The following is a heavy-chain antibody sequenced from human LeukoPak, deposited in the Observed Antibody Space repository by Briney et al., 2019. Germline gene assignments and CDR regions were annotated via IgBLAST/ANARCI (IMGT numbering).Heavy chain of an antibody. CDR3: ARDKGYDSSGYSPNWFDP. Sequence: PGGSLRLSCAASGFTFSSYAMHWVRQAPGKGLEWVAVISYDGGNKYYADSVKGRFTISRDNSKNTLYLQMNSLRAEDTAVYYCARDKGYDSSGYSPNWFDPWGQGTLVTVSS. V-gene: IGHV3-30-3*01. CDR2: ISYDGGNK. CDR1: GFTFSSYA. D-gene: IGHD3-22*01. J-gene: IGHJ5*02.